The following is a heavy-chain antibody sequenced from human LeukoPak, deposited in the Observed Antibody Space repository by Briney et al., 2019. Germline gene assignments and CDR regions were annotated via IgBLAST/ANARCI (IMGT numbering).Heavy chain of an antibody. Sequence: GASVKVSCTVSGYTLTELSMHWVPQAPGKGLEWMGGFNPEDGETIYAQKFQGRVTMTQDTPTDTAYMELSSLRPEDTAVYYCATVGREQSLVDAFAIWSQATIVTVPS. CDR2: FNPEDGET. J-gene: IGHJ3*02. CDR3: ATVGREQSLVDAFAI. D-gene: IGHD6-19*01. V-gene: IGHV1-24*01. CDR1: GYTLTELS.